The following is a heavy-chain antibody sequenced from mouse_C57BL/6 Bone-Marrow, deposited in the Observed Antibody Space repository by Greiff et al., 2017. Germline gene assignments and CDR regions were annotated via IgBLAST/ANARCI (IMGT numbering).Heavy chain of an antibody. J-gene: IGHJ2*01. CDR1: GYTFTSYG. Sequence: QVQLQQSGAELARPGASVKLSCKASGYTFTSYGISWVKQRTGQGLEWIGEIYPRSGNNYYNEKFKGKATLTADTSSSTAYMELRSLTSEDSAVYFCSRAVPYYFDYWGQGTTLTVSS. V-gene: IGHV1-81*01. CDR2: IYPRSGNN. CDR3: SRAVPYYFDY. D-gene: IGHD5-1*01.